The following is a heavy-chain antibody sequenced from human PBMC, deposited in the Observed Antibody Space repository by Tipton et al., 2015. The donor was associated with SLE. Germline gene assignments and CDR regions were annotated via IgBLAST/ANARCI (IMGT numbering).Heavy chain of an antibody. D-gene: IGHD6-13*01. CDR3: AKARGQQLDYFDY. J-gene: IGHJ4*02. CDR1: GFTVSSNY. Sequence: SLRLSCAASGFTVSSNYMSWVRQAPGKGLEWVSVIYSGGSTYYADSVKGRFTISRDNSKNTLYLQMNSLRAEDTAVYYCAKARGQQLDYFDYWGQGTLVTVSS. CDR2: IYSGGST. V-gene: IGHV3-53*05.